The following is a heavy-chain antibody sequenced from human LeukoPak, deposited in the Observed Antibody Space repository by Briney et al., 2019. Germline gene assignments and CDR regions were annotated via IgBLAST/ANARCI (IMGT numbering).Heavy chain of an antibody. CDR2: ISGSSSYI. CDR1: GFTFSSYS. D-gene: IGHD2-15*01. J-gene: IGHJ6*03. V-gene: IGHV3-21*01. Sequence: GGSLRLSCAASGFTFSSYSMNWVRQAPGKGLEWVSSISGSSSYIYYADSVKGRFTISRHNAKKSLYLQMSSLRAEDTAVYYCARDRMGYCSGGRCLVMDVWGRGTTVTVSS. CDR3: ARDRMGYCSGGRCLVMDV.